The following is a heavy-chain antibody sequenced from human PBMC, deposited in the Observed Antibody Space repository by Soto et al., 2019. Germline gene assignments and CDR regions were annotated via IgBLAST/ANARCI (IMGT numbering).Heavy chain of an antibody. D-gene: IGHD5-18*01. Sequence: QVQLQESGPGLVKPSQTLSLTCTVSGGSISSGDYYWSWIRQPPGKGLEWIGYIYYSGSTYYNPSLKSRVTISVDTSKNQSSLKLSSVTAADTAGYYCARDTVDTALGWDLGMDVWGQGTTVTVSS. V-gene: IGHV4-30-4*01. CDR2: IYYSGST. CDR3: ARDTVDTALGWDLGMDV. J-gene: IGHJ6*02. CDR1: GGSISSGDYY.